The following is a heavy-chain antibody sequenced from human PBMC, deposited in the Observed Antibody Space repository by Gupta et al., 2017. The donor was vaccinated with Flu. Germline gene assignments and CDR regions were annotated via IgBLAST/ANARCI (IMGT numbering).Heavy chain of an antibody. D-gene: IGHD3-22*01. CDR3: ARVYYYDSSGYYMDAFDI. V-gene: IGHV3-7*01. Sequence: KGLEWVANIKQDGSEKYYVDSVKGRFTISRDNAKNSLYLQMNSLRAEDTAVYYCARVYYYDSSGYYMDAFDIWGQGTMVTVSS. CDR2: IKQDGSEK. J-gene: IGHJ3*02.